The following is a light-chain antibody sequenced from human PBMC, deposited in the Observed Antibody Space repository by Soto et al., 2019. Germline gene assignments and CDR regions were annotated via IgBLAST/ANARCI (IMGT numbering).Light chain of an antibody. J-gene: IGKJ1*01. CDR2: DAS. CDR1: QSVSTY. V-gene: IGKV3-11*01. CDR3: QHYVTSLTT. Sequence: ENVLTQSPATLSLSPGERATLSCRASQSVSTYLAWYQQKPGQAPRLLIYDASNRATGIPARFSGSGSGTDFTLTISSLQPEDFAVYYCQHYVTSLTTFGQGTKVEVK.